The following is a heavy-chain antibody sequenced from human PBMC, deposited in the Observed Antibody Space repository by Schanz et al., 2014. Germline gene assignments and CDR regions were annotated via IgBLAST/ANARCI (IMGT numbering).Heavy chain of an antibody. J-gene: IGHJ4*02. CDR1: GFTLSNSD. D-gene: IGHD1-1*01. CDR3: ARGTDWNLHY. V-gene: IGHV3-13*01. CDR2: IGYLGDT. Sequence: QLVGSGGGLIQPGGSLRLSCAASGFTLSNSDMHWVRQGTGKGLEWVSTIGYLGDTYYPDSVKGRFTVSRDSGQNSLYRQMNSLRAGDTAVYYCARGTDWNLHYWGQGALVTGSS.